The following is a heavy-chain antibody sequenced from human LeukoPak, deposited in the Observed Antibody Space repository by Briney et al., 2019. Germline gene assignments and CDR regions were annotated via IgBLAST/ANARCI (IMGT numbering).Heavy chain of an antibody. D-gene: IGHD6-19*01. Sequence: GASVKVSCKASGGTFSSYAISWVRQAPGQGLEWMGGIIPIFGTANYAQKFQGRVTITADKSTSTAYMELRSLRSDDTAVYYCARVQGSSGWYIFDYWGQGTLVTVSS. J-gene: IGHJ4*02. CDR1: GGTFSSYA. CDR3: ARVQGSSGWYIFDY. CDR2: IIPIFGTA. V-gene: IGHV1-69*06.